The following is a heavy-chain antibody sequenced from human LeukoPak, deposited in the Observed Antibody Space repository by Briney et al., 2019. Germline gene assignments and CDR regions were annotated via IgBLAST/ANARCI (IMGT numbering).Heavy chain of an antibody. CDR3: AREGPRGNSQFDY. D-gene: IGHD2/OR15-2a*01. CDR2: IWYDGSNK. J-gene: IGHJ4*02. V-gene: IGHV3-33*01. Sequence: GGSLRHSCASSGFTFSSYGMHWVRQAPGKGLEWVALIWYDGSNKYYADSVKGRLTISRDNSKNTLYLQMNSLRAEDTAVYYCAREGPRGNSQFDYWGQGTLVTVSS. CDR1: GFTFSSYG.